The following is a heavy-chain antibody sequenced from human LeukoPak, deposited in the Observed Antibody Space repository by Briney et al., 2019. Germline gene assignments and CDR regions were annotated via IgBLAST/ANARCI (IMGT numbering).Heavy chain of an antibody. V-gene: IGHV1-18*01. CDR1: GYTFTSYG. CDR2: ISTYKGNT. CDR3: ARVTALYYYMDV. J-gene: IGHJ6*03. Sequence: ASVKVSCKASGYTFTSYGISWVRQAPGQGLEWMGWISTYKGNTNYAQKLQGRVTMTTDTSTSTVYMELRSLRSDDTAVYYCARVTALYYYMDVWGKGTTVTVSS.